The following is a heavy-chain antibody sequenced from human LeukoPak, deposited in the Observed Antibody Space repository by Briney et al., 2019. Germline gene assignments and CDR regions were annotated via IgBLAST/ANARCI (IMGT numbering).Heavy chain of an antibody. J-gene: IGHJ3*02. CDR1: GFTFSSYA. CDR2: ISGSGGST. Sequence: PGGSLRLSCAASGFTFSSYAMSWVRQAPGKGLEWVSAISGSGGSTYYADSVKGRFTISRDNSKNTLYLQMNSLRAEDTAVYYCAKDPMIFGVVTSPDAFDIWGQGTMVTVSS. CDR3: AKDPMIFGVVTSPDAFDI. D-gene: IGHD3/OR15-3a*01. V-gene: IGHV3-23*01.